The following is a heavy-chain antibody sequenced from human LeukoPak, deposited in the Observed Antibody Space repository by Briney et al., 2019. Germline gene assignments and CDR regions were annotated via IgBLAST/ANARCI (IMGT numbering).Heavy chain of an antibody. CDR2: INHRGDT. J-gene: IGHJ4*03. V-gene: IGHV4-34*01. D-gene: IGHD1-1*01. CDR1: GGSIINHY. CDR3: ARGPTISETGYFDY. Sequence: PSETLSLTCTVSGGSIINHYWSWIRQSPGKGLEWIAEINHRGDTNYNPSVKSRVTISVDTSKSQFSLKVSSLTAADTAVYYCARGPTISETGYFDYWGQGTLVTVSS.